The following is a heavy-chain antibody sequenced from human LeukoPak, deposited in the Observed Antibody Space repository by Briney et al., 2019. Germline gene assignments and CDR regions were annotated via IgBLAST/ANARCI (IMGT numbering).Heavy chain of an antibody. CDR3: ARDGELT. CDR2: ISYDGSNK. D-gene: IGHD1-26*01. V-gene: IGHV3-30-3*01. J-gene: IGHJ5*02. Sequence: GGSLRLSCAASGFTFSSYAMHWVRQAPGKGLEWVAVISYDGSNKYYADSVKGRFTISRDNAKNSLYLQMNSLRAEDTAAYYCARDGELTWGQGTLVTVSS. CDR1: GFTFSSYA.